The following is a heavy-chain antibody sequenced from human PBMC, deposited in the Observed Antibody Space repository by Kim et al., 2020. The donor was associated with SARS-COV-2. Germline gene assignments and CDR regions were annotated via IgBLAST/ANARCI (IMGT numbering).Heavy chain of an antibody. V-gene: IGHV4-34*01. D-gene: IGHD2-15*01. CDR3: ARGWSCSGGSCSLQTFAFDI. CDR1: GGSFSGYY. J-gene: IGHJ3*02. CDR2: INHSGST. Sequence: SETLSLTCAVYGGSFSGYYWSWIRQPPGKGLEWIGEINHSGSTNYNPSLKSRVTISVDTSKNQFSLKLSSVTAADTAVYYCARGWSCSGGSCSLQTFAFDIWGQGTMVTVSS.